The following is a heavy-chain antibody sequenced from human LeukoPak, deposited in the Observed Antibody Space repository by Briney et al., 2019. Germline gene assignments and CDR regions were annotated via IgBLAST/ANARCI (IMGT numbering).Heavy chain of an antibody. Sequence: SETLSLTCTVSGGSISSGDYYWSWIRQPPGKGLEWIGYIYYSGSTNYNPSLKSRVTISVDTSKNQFSLKLSSVTAADTAVYYCARFGQLVPFDYWGQGTLVTVSS. CDR2: IYYSGST. CDR1: GGSISSGDYY. D-gene: IGHD6-6*01. CDR3: ARFGQLVPFDY. J-gene: IGHJ4*02. V-gene: IGHV4-30-4*08.